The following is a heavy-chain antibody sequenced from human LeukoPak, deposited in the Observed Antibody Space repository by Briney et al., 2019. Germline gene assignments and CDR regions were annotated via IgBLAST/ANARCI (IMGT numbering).Heavy chain of an antibody. V-gene: IGHV3-21*01. CDR2: ISSSSSYI. CDR1: GFTFSGYS. Sequence: GGSLRLSCAASGFTFSGYSMNWVRQAPGKGLEWVSSISSSSSYIYYADSVKGRFTISRDNAKNSLYLQMNSLRAEDTAVYYCARDLRDILTGPYYYYYGMDVWGQGTTVTVSS. D-gene: IGHD3-9*01. J-gene: IGHJ6*02. CDR3: ARDLRDILTGPYYYYYGMDV.